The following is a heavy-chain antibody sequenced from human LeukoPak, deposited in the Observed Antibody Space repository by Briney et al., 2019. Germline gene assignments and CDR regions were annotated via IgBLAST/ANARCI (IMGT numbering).Heavy chain of an antibody. CDR3: AKWPEGAMDYFDY. J-gene: IGHJ4*02. D-gene: IGHD3-16*01. CDR1: GFSFSSYA. V-gene: IGHV3-23*01. Sequence: GGSLRLSCAASGFSFSSYAMTWARQALVKGLEWVSAISGDGTRTYYADSVKGRFTISRDNSKNTLYLEMSSLRVEDTAMYYCAKWPEGAMDYFDYWGQGTLVTVSS. CDR2: ISGDGTRT.